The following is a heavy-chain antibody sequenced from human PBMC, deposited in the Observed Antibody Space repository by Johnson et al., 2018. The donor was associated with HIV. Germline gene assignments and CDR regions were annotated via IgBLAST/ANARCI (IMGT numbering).Heavy chain of an antibody. CDR2: ISWNSGST. Sequence: VQLVESGGGLVQPGRSLRLSCAASGFTFDDYAMHWVRHAPGKGLEWVSGISWNSGSTYYADSVKGRFTISRDNSKNSLYLQMNSLRTEDTALYYCAEAGIDAFDIWGQGTMFTVSS. CDR1: GFTFDDYA. V-gene: IGHV3-9*01. CDR3: AEAGIDAFDI. J-gene: IGHJ3*02. D-gene: IGHD1-14*01.